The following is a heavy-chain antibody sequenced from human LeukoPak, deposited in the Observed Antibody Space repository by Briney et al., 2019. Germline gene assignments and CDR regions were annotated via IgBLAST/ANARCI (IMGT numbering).Heavy chain of an antibody. J-gene: IGHJ4*02. CDR1: GGSISSGDYY. Sequence: SETLSLTCTISGGSISSGDYYWSWIRQPPGKGLEWIGYIYYSGSAYYNPSLKSRVTISVDTSKNQFSLKLSSVTAADTAVYYCARTSTYYDFWSGYRDFDYWGQGTLVTVSS. D-gene: IGHD3-3*01. CDR3: ARTSTYYDFWSGYRDFDY. CDR2: IYYSGSA. V-gene: IGHV4-30-4*08.